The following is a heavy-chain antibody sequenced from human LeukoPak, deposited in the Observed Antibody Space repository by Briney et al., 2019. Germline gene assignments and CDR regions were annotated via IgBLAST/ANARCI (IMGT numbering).Heavy chain of an antibody. CDR3: AKNSQAFDY. CDR1: GFTFSSYA. D-gene: IGHD1-7*01. J-gene: IGHJ4*02. CDR2: ISGSGSGT. V-gene: IGHV3-23*01. Sequence: GGSLRLSCAASGFTFSSYAMSWVRQAPGKGLEWVSSISGSGSGTYYADSVKGRFTISRDNSKNTLYLQMDSLRAEDTAVYYCAKNSQAFDYWGQGTLVTVSS.